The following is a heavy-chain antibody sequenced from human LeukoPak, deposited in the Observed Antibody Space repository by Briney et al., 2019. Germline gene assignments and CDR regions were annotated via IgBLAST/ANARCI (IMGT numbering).Heavy chain of an antibody. V-gene: IGHV3-23*01. CDR3: AKAYSGYDRFDY. CDR1: GFTFSSHA. Sequence: PGGSQRLSCAATGFTFSSHAMSWVRQAPGKGLEWVSAISASGGGTYYADSVKGRFSISRDNSKNTLYLQMNSLRAEDTAVYYCAKAYSGYDRFDYWGQGTLVTVSS. D-gene: IGHD5-12*01. CDR2: ISASGGGT. J-gene: IGHJ4*02.